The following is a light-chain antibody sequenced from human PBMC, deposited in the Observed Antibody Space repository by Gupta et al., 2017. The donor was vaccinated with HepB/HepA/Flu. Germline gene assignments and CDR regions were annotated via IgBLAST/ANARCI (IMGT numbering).Light chain of an antibody. J-gene: IGLJ1*01. CDR3: QSADSSGTYYV. Sequence: YELTQRRWEAGYPGQPARITCSGDALPKQYAYWYQQKPGQAPVQVIYKVSARPSGIPERFSGSSSATTFTLTISGVQAEDEAAYYCQSADSSGTYYVFGTGTKVTVL. V-gene: IGLV3-25*03. CDR1: ALPKQY. CDR2: KVS.